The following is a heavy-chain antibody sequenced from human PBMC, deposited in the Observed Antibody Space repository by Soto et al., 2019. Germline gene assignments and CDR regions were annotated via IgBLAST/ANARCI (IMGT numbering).Heavy chain of an antibody. CDR2: ISGSDDST. V-gene: IGHV3-23*01. J-gene: IGHJ4*02. CDR3: VKRSSSSTFDS. CDR1: GFNFSSYA. D-gene: IGHD6-6*01. Sequence: EVQRLEAGGGLVQPGESLRLSCAASGFNFSSYAMSWVRQAPGKGLEWFSVISGSDDSTYYADSVEGRFTISRDNSKNPLYLQMYSLRAEDTAVYYCVKRSSSSTFDSWGQGTPVTVSS.